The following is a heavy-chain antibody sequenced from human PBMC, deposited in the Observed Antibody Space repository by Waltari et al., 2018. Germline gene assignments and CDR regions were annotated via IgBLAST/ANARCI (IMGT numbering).Heavy chain of an antibody. V-gene: IGHV1-8*01. CDR2: MNPNSGNT. J-gene: IGHJ4*02. CDR1: GYTFTSYD. D-gene: IGHD2-15*01. Sequence: QVQLVQSGAEVKKPGASVKVSCKASGYTFTSYDINWVRQATGQGLEWMGWMNPNSGNTGYAQKLQGRVTMTRNTSISTAYMELSSLRSEDTAVYYCARLYCSGGSCSFDYWGQGTLVTVSS. CDR3: ARLYCSGGSCSFDY.